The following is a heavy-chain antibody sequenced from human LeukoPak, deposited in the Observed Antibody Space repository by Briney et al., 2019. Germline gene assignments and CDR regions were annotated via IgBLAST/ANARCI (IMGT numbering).Heavy chain of an antibody. Sequence: GASVKVSCKASGYTFTSYYMHWVRQAPGQGLEWMGIINPSGGSTSYAQKFQGRVTMTRDTSTSTVYMELSSLRSEDTAVYYCASASAEWEPYEYWGQGTLVTVSS. J-gene: IGHJ4*02. CDR3: ASASAEWEPYEY. D-gene: IGHD1-26*01. CDR1: GYTFTSYY. V-gene: IGHV1-46*01. CDR2: INPSGGST.